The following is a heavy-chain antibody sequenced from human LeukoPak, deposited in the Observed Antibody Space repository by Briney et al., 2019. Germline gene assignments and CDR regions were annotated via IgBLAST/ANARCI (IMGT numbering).Heavy chain of an antibody. J-gene: IGHJ3*02. D-gene: IGHD2-21*02. CDR1: GGTFSSYA. V-gene: IGHV1-69*01. Sequence: SVKVSCKASGGTFSSYAISWVRQAPGQGLEWMGGIIPIFGTANYAQKFQGRVTITADESTSTAYMELSSLRSEDTAVYYCVRPIKYCGGDCGAFDIWGQGTMVTVSS. CDR3: VRPIKYCGGDCGAFDI. CDR2: IIPIFGTA.